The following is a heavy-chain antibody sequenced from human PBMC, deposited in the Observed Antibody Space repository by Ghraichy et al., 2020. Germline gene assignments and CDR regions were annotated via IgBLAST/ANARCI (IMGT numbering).Heavy chain of an antibody. Sequence: GGSLRLSCAASGFTFSTYWMSWVRQAPGKGLEWVANIRQDGNEKYSVDSVRGRFTISRDNAKNSLYLQMNSLRAEDTAVYYCASTVAGFLDRWGKGTLITVSS. CDR2: IRQDGNEK. CDR3: ASTVAGFLDR. CDR1: GFTFSTYW. D-gene: IGHD4-23*01. V-gene: IGHV3-7*03. J-gene: IGHJ5*02.